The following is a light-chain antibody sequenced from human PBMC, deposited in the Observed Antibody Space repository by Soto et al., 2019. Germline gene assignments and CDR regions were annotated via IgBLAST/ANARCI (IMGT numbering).Light chain of an antibody. Sequence: QSVLTQPPSASGTPGQRVTISCSGSSSNIGSDSVNWFQHLPGTTPKLLIYGNNQRPSGVPDRFSGSKSGTSASLVISGLHSEDQADSYCAAWDGSLNAYVFGTGTKLTVL. J-gene: IGLJ1*01. CDR1: SSNIGSDS. CDR3: AAWDGSLNAYV. CDR2: GNN. V-gene: IGLV1-44*01.